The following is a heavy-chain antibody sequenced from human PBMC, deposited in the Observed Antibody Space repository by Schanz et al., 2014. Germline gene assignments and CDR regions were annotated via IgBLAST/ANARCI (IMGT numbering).Heavy chain of an antibody. Sequence: VQLVESGGDLVKPGGSLRLSCEASGFTFSNYGMNWVRQAPEKGLEWVSYISSSSSYTNYADSVKGRFTISRDNAKNSLYLQMNSLSAEDTAVYFCARPFLGYYGDLAYWGQGTLVTVSS. J-gene: IGHJ4*02. CDR1: GFTFSNYG. V-gene: IGHV3-11*05. D-gene: IGHD4-17*01. CDR2: ISSSSSYT. CDR3: ARPFLGYYGDLAY.